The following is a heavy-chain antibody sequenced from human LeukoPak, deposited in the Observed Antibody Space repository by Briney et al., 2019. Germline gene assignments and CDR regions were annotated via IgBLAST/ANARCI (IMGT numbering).Heavy chain of an antibody. CDR2: INTDGSST. V-gene: IGHV3-74*01. J-gene: IGHJ4*02. D-gene: IGHD6-6*01. CDR3: VRGDDYSSSP. Sequence: GGSLRLSCAASGFTFSRYWMHWVRQAPGKGLVWVSRINTDGSSTSYAASVKGRFTISRDNAKRSLYMQMNSVKADDTAVYYCVRGDDYSSSPWGQGTLVIVSS. CDR1: GFTFSRYW.